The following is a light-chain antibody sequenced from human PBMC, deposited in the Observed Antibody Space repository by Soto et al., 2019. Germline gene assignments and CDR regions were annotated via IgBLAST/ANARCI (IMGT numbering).Light chain of an antibody. CDR3: QHYNSYSEA. CDR1: QTISSW. V-gene: IGKV1-5*03. J-gene: IGKJ1*01. CDR2: KAS. Sequence: DIQMTQSPSTLSGSVGDRVTITCRASQTISSWLAWYQQKPGKAPKLLIYKASTLKSGVPSRFSGSGSWPEFTLTISSLQPDDFATYYCQHYNSYSEALGQGTKMELK.